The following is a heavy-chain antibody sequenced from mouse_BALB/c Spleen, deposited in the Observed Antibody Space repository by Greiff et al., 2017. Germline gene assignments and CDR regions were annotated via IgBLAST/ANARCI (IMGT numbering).Heavy chain of an antibody. CDR3: ARDQGYGYPDY. Sequence: EVQGVESGGGLVQPGGSRKLSCAASGFTFSDYGMAWVRQAPGKGPEWVAFISNLAYSIYYADTVTGRFTISRENAKNTLYLEMSSLRSEDTAMYYCARDQGYGYPDYWGQGTTLTVSS. CDR2: ISNLAYSI. J-gene: IGHJ2*01. V-gene: IGHV5-15*02. CDR1: GFTFSDYG. D-gene: IGHD1-2*01.